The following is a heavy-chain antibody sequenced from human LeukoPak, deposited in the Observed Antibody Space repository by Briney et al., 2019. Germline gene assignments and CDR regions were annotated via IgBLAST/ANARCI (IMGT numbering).Heavy chain of an antibody. CDR3: AKSRYYYGSGVFDY. Sequence: PGGSLRLSCAASGFTFSTYVMSWVRQAPGKGLEWVSGMSGSGGFTYYTDSVKGRFTISRDNSKNTLYLQMNSLRAEDTAVYYCAKSRYYYGSGVFDYWGQGTLVTVSS. D-gene: IGHD3-10*01. V-gene: IGHV3-23*01. J-gene: IGHJ4*02. CDR1: GFTFSTYV. CDR2: MSGSGGFT.